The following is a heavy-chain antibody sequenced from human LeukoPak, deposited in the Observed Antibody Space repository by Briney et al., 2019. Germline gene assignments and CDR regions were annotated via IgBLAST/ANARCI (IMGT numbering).Heavy chain of an antibody. V-gene: IGHV1-69*13. J-gene: IGHJ6*02. CDR3: ARGYYDSSGYYYVYAHYGMDV. CDR2: IIPIFGTA. D-gene: IGHD3-22*01. Sequence: GASVKVSCKASGGTFISYAISWVRQAPGQGLEWMGGIIPIFGTANYAQKFQGRVTITADESTSTAYMELSSLRSEDTAVYYCARGYYDSSGYYYVYAHYGMDVWGQGTTVTVSS. CDR1: GGTFISYA.